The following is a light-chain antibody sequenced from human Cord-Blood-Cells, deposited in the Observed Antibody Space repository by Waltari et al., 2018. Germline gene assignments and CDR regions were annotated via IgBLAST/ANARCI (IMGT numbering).Light chain of an antibody. CDR2: SNN. J-gene: IGLJ1*01. V-gene: IGLV1-44*01. Sequence: QSVLTQPPSASGTPGPRDTIYCSGSSSNIGSKTVNWYQQRPGTAPKLLIYSNNQRPSGVPDRFSGSKSGTSASLAISGLQSEDEADYYCAAWDDSLNGYVFGTGTKVTVL. CDR3: AAWDDSLNGYV. CDR1: SSNIGSKT.